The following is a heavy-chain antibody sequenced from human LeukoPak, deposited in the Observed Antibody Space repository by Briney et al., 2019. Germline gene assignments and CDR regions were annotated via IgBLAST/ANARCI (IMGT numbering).Heavy chain of an antibody. V-gene: IGHV1-2*02. CDR1: GYTFTGYY. Sequence: ASVKVSCKASGYTFTGYYMHWVRQAPGQGLEWMGWINPNSGGTNYAQKFQGRVTMTRDTSISTAYIELSRLRSDDTAVYYCARDGRITIFGVVIIDPSNWFDPWGQGTLVTVSS. CDR2: INPNSGGT. J-gene: IGHJ5*02. CDR3: ARDGRITIFGVVIIDPSNWFDP. D-gene: IGHD3-3*01.